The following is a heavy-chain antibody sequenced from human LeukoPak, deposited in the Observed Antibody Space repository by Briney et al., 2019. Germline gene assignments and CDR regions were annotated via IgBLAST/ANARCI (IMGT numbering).Heavy chain of an antibody. V-gene: IGHV4-34*01. J-gene: IGHJ4*02. CDR2: INHSGST. CDR1: GGSISSYY. CDR3: ARGVGSGSALDY. Sequence: SETLSLTCTVSGGSISSYYWSWIRQPPGKGLEWIGEINHSGSTNYNPSLKSRVTISVDTSKNQFSLKLSSVTAADTAVYYCARGVGSGSALDYWGQGTLVTVSS. D-gene: IGHD3-22*01.